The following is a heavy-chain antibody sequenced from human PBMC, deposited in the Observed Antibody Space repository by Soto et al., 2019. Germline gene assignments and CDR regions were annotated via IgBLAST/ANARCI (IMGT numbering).Heavy chain of an antibody. J-gene: IGHJ5*02. CDR2: IYHSGST. V-gene: IGHV4-30-2*01. D-gene: IGHD4-4*01. CDR1: GGSISSGGYS. CDR3: ARARVIYYSNFSFDL. Sequence: PSETLSLTCAVSGGSISSGGYSWSWIRQPPGKGLEWIGYIYHSGSTYYNPSLKSRVTISVDRSKNQFSLKLSSVTAADTAVYYCARARVIYYSNFSFDLWGQGTLVSVAS.